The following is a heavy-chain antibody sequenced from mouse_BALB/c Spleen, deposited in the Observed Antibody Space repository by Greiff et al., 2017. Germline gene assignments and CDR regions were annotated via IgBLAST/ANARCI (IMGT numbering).Heavy chain of an antibody. CDR2: IYPGNSDT. D-gene: IGHD2-4*01. CDR1: GYTFTSYW. Sequence: VQLQQSGTVLARPGASVKMSCKASGYTFTSYWMHWVKQRPGQGLEWIGAIYPGNSDTSYNQKFKGKAKLTAVTSTSTAYMELSSLTNEDSAVYYCTRGDTMIRYYYAMDYWGQGTSVTVSS. CDR3: TRGDTMIRYYYAMDY. J-gene: IGHJ4*01. V-gene: IGHV1-5*01.